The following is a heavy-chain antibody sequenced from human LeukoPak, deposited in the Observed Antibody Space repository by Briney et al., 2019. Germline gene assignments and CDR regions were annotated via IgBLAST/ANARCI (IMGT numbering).Heavy chain of an antibody. CDR3: ARERERVACSGDSCYSYRAMDV. CDR1: GYTFTTYA. D-gene: IGHD2-15*01. CDR2: ITAYNGHT. V-gene: IGHV1-18*01. Sequence: ASVKVSCKASGYTFTTYAIAWVRQAAGQGLEWMGWITAYNGHTNYAQNLQGRVTMATDTSTNTAYMELRSLRPDDTAVYYCARERERVACSGDSCYSYRAMDVWGRGTTVTVSS. J-gene: IGHJ6*02.